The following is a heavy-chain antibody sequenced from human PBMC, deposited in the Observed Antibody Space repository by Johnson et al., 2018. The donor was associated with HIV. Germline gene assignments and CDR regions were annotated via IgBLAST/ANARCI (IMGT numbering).Heavy chain of an antibody. CDR1: GFTFSDYY. CDR2: ISYDGINK. Sequence: QVQLVESGGGLVKPGGSLRLSCAASGFTFSDYYMSWIRQAPGKGLEWVAVISYDGINKYYADSVKGRFTISRDNSKDTLYLQMHILRPEDTALYYCARDPPYGGNPSAFDIWGQGTMVTVSS. J-gene: IGHJ3*02. CDR3: ARDPPYGGNPSAFDI. V-gene: IGHV3-30*03. D-gene: IGHD4-23*01.